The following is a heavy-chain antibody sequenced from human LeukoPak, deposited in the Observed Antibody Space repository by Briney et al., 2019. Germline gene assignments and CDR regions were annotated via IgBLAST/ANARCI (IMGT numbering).Heavy chain of an antibody. CDR1: GFTFNRSW. V-gene: IGHV3-7*01. CDR2: MDPSGTQK. CDR3: AIWASDNY. Sequence: PGGSLRLSCVVSGFTFNRSWMNWVRQAPGKGLEWVANMDPSGTQKRYVGSVTGRFTISKDNPGTSLYLEMNSLRADDTAIYYCAIWASDNYWGQGTLVTVSS. D-gene: IGHD3-16*01. J-gene: IGHJ4*02.